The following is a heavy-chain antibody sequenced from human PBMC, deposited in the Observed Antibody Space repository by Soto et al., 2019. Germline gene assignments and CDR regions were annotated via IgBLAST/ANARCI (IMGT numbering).Heavy chain of an antibody. CDR3: AKDRPQLLYGDYEVG. CDR1: GFTFSSYA. Sequence: EVQLLESGGGLVQPGGSLRLSCAASGFTFSSYAMSWVRQAPGKGLEWVSAISGSGGSTYYADSVKGRFTISRDNSKKPLYLQRNSLRAEDTAVYYCAKDRPQLLYGDYEVGWGQGTLVTVSS. J-gene: IGHJ4*02. V-gene: IGHV3-23*01. CDR2: ISGSGGST. D-gene: IGHD4-17*01.